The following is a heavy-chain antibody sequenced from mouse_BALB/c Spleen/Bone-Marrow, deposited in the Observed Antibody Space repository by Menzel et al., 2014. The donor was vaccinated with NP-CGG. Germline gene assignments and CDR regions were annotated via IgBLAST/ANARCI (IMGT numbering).Heavy chain of an antibody. D-gene: IGHD1-1*01. Sequence: EVKLVESGGGLVQPGGSLKLSCAASGFTFSSYTMSWVRQTPEKRLEWVAYISNGGGSTCYPDTVKGRFTISRDNARNTRYLQMSSLKSEDTAMYYCARHGYYGSRAMDYWGQGTPVTVSS. J-gene: IGHJ4*01. CDR3: ARHGYYGSRAMDY. V-gene: IGHV5-12-2*01. CDR1: GFTFSSYT. CDR2: ISNGGGST.